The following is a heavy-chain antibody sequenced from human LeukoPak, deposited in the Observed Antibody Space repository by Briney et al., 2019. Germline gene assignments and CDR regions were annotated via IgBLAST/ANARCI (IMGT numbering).Heavy chain of an antibody. CDR1: GGSISSSSYY. J-gene: IGHJ6*03. D-gene: IGHD3-22*01. Sequence: SETLSLTCTVPGGSISSSSYYWGWIRQPPGKGLEWIGSMYYSGSTYSGSTYYNPSLKSRVTISVDTSKNQFSLKLSSVTAADTAVYYCARRPSDSSGYYYNYYYYMDVWGKGTTVTVSS. V-gene: IGHV4-39*01. CDR2: MYYSGSTYSGST. CDR3: ARRPSDSSGYYYNYYYYMDV.